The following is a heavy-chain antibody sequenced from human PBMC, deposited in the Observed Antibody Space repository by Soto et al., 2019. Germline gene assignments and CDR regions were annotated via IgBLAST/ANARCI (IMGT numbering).Heavy chain of an antibody. V-gene: IGHV4-30-2*06. D-gene: IGHD6-6*01. CDR1: SGSISSGGYS. J-gene: IGHJ4*02. CDR2: ISHSGST. CDR3: ASGSHVPHY. Sequence: QLQLQESGSGLVKPSQTLSLTCAVSSGSISSGGYSWSWIRQSPGKGLEWIGYISHSGSTYYNPSLKSRVTILVDRSKNQFSLKLSSVTAADTAVYYCASGSHVPHYWGQGTLVTVSS.